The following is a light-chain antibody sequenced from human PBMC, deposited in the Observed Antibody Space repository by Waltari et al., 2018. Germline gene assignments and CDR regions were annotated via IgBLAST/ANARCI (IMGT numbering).Light chain of an antibody. V-gene: IGLV3-19*01. Sequence: SSELAQDPAVSVALGQTVRITCQGDTLSVYYASWYQLKPGQATVVVISGKNNRPSGIPDRFSGSRSENTASLIITGAQAEDEADYYCSSRGSSPNHLVVFGGGTKVTVL. CDR2: GKN. CDR1: TLSVYY. J-gene: IGLJ3*02. CDR3: SSRGSSPNHLVV.